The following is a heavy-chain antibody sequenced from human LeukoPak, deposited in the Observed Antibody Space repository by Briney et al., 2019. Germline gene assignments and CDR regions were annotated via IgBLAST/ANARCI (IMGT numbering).Heavy chain of an antibody. CDR2: IYYSGST. CDR1: GGSISSDY. Sequence: SETPSLTCTVSGGSISSDYWSWIRQPPGKGLEWIGYIYYSGSTNYKPSLKSRVTISVDTSKNQFSLKLSSVTAADTAVYYCARGGYYGSGNDFRFDPWGQGTLVTVSS. D-gene: IGHD3-10*01. V-gene: IGHV4-59*01. CDR3: ARGGYYGSGNDFRFDP. J-gene: IGHJ5*02.